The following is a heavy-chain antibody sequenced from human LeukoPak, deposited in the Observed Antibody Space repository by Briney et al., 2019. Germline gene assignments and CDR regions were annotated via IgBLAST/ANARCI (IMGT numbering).Heavy chain of an antibody. D-gene: IGHD3-22*01. CDR2: ISSSSSTI. CDR1: GFTFSSYS. V-gene: IGHV3-48*01. Sequence: GGSLRLSCAASGFTFSSYSMNWVRQAPGKGLEWVSYISSSSSTIYYADSVKGRFTISRDNAKNSLYLQMNSLKTEDTAVYYCVNWIHGYPTWGQGTLVTVSS. CDR3: VNWIHGYPT. J-gene: IGHJ4*02.